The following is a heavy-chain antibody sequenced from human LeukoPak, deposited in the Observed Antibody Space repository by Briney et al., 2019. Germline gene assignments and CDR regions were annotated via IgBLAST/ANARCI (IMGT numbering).Heavy chain of an antibody. Sequence: SETLSLTCTVSGGSISSSSYYWGWIRQPPGKGLEWIGSIYYSGSTYYNPSLKSRVTISVDTSKNQFSLKLSSVTAADTAVYYCARVDYGGSGYYYYMDVWGKGTTVTVSS. CDR2: IYYSGST. CDR1: GGSISSSSYY. CDR3: ARVDYGGSGYYYYMDV. D-gene: IGHD4-23*01. V-gene: IGHV4-39*07. J-gene: IGHJ6*03.